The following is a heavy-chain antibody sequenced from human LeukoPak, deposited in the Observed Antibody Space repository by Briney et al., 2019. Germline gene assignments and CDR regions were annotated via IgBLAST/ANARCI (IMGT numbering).Heavy chain of an antibody. D-gene: IGHD5-18*01. V-gene: IGHV6-1*01. Sequence: SQTLSLTCAISGDSVSSNSAAWNWIRQFPSRGLEWLGRTYYRSKWYNDYAVSVKSRITINPDTSKNHFSLQLNSVTPEDTAVYYCARGGTPGYSYGPDYFDYWGQGTLVTVSS. CDR3: ARGGTPGYSYGPDYFDY. CDR2: TYYRSKWYN. CDR1: GDSVSSNSAA. J-gene: IGHJ4*02.